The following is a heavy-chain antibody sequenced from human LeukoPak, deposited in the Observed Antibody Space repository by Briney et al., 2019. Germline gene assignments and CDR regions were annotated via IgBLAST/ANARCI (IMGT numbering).Heavy chain of an antibody. Sequence: GGSLRLSCAASGFTFGTYWMKWVRQAPGKGLEWVASIKEDGSDKYYVDSVKGRFSISRDNAKNSLYLQMNSLRTEDTAVYYCAKGGRFNFDYWGQGTLVTVSS. D-gene: IGHD5-12*01. CDR1: GFTFGTYW. J-gene: IGHJ4*02. CDR2: IKEDGSDK. V-gene: IGHV3-7*01. CDR3: AKGGRFNFDY.